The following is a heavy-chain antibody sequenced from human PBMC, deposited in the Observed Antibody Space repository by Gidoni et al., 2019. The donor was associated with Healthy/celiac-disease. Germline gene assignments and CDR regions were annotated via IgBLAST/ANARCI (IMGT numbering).Heavy chain of an antibody. Sequence: EVQLVESGGGVVRLGGSLTPSCAAFGSTFDDYGMSWVRQAPGKGLEWVSGINWNGGSTGYADSVKGRFTISRDNAKNSLYLQMNSLRAEDTALYYCARDRRMIVAFDAFDIWGQGTMVTVSS. CDR1: GSTFDDYG. CDR3: ARDRRMIVAFDAFDI. J-gene: IGHJ3*02. D-gene: IGHD3-22*01. CDR2: INWNGGST. V-gene: IGHV3-20*04.